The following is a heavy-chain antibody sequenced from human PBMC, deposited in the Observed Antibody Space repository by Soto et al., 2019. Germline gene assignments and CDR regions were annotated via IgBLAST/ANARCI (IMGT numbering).Heavy chain of an antibody. V-gene: IGHV4-4*07. CDR3: AGGAAADYFDY. Sequence: SETLSLTCTVSSGSISPYYWSWIRQPAGKGLEWIGRIYSSGSTLYNPSLKSRVTMSVDTSKNQFSLKLSSVTAADTAVYYCAGGAAADYFDYWGQGTLVTVSS. CDR1: SGSISPYY. CDR2: IYSSGST. D-gene: IGHD6-13*01. J-gene: IGHJ4*02.